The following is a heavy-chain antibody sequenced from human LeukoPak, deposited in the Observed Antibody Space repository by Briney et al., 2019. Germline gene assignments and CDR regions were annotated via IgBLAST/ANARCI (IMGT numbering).Heavy chain of an antibody. V-gene: IGHV3-23*01. CDR1: GFTFSSYW. CDR2: ISASGGRT. D-gene: IGHD6-6*01. CDR3: ANHMAIGYSSSSPYFDY. J-gene: IGHJ4*02. Sequence: GGSLRLSCAASGFTFSSYWMSWVRQAPGKGLEWVSEISASGGRTYYADSVKGRFTISRDNSKNTLYLQMNSLRAEDTAVYYCANHMAIGYSSSSPYFDYWGQGTLVTVSS.